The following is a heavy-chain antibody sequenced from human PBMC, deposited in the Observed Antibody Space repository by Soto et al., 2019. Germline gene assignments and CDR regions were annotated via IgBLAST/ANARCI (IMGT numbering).Heavy chain of an antibody. J-gene: IGHJ4*02. CDR3: ASRRMVAFEY. Sequence: SETLSLTCTVSGGSISSYYWSWIRQPPGKGLEWIGYIYYSGSTNYNPSLKSRVTISVDTSKNQFSLKLSSVTAADTAVYYCASRRMVAFEYWGQGTLVTVSS. D-gene: IGHD5-12*01. CDR2: IYYSGST. V-gene: IGHV4-59*01. CDR1: GGSISSYY.